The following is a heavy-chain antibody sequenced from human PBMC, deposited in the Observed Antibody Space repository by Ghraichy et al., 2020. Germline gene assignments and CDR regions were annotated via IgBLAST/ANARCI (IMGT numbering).Heavy chain of an antibody. D-gene: IGHD3-9*01. J-gene: IGHJ3*02. CDR1: GGSISSYY. CDR2: IYYSGST. Sequence: SETLSLTCTVSGGSISSYYWSWIRQPPGKGLEWIGYIYYSGSTNYNPSLKSQVTISIDTSKNQFSLKLSSVTAADTAVYYCARGTVYYDILTGYYSDHDAFDIWGQGTMVTVSS. V-gene: IGHV4-59*01. CDR3: ARGTVYYDILTGYYSDHDAFDI.